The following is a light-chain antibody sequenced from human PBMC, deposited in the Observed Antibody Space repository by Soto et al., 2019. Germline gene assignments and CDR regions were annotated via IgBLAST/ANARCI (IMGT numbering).Light chain of an antibody. CDR1: QSVSSN. CDR3: QQYNNWPRT. CDR2: GAS. V-gene: IGKV3D-15*01. J-gene: IGKJ1*01. Sequence: DILMTQSPATLTVSPVERATLSCRASQSVSSNLAWYQQKPGQAPRLLIYGASTRATGIPARFSGSGSGTEFTLTISSLQSEDFAVYYCQQYNNWPRTFGQGTKVDIK.